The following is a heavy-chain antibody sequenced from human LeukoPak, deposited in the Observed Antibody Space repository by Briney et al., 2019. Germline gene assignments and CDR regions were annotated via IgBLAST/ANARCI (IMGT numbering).Heavy chain of an antibody. V-gene: IGHV4-34*01. J-gene: IGHJ4*02. CDR1: GGSFSGYY. CDR3: ARHGYYDFWSGYK. D-gene: IGHD3-3*01. Sequence: SETLSLTCAVYGGSFSGYYWSWIRQPPGKGLEWIGEINHSGSTNYNPSLKSRVTISVDTSKNQFSLKLSSVTAADTAVYYCARHGYYDFWSGYKWGQGTLVTVSS. CDR2: INHSGST.